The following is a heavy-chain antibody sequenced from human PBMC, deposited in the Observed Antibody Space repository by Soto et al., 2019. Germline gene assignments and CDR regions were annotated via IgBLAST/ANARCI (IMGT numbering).Heavy chain of an antibody. Sequence: SETLSLTCTVSGASVSTGSYYWGWVRQRPGRGLEWIGYVYEIGYTYYNMSLKSRLTISLDRSNNQFSLGLTSVTAADTAVYYCVRALRNTALVYPWFDPCGQGTLVTVSS. CDR1: GASVSTGSYY. D-gene: IGHD5-18*01. CDR3: VRALRNTALVYPWFDP. V-gene: IGHV4-31*03. CDR2: VYEIGYT. J-gene: IGHJ5*02.